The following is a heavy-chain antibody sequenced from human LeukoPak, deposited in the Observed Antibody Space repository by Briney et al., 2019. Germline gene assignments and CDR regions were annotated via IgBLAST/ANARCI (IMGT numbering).Heavy chain of an antibody. J-gene: IGHJ4*02. CDR1: GGSISSGGYS. D-gene: IGHD1-26*01. Sequence: SETLSLTCAVSGGSISSGGYSWSWIRQPPGTGLGWIGYIDHSGSTYYNPSLKSRVTISVDTSKNQFSRKLSSVTAADTAVYYCARDSGSYFDYWGQGTLVTVSS. CDR3: ARDSGSYFDY. CDR2: IDHSGST. V-gene: IGHV4-30-2*05.